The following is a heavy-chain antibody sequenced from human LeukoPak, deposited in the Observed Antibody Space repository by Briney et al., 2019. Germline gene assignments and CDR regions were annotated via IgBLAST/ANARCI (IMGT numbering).Heavy chain of an antibody. Sequence: PGGSLRLSCAASGFTFSTYGMHWVRQVPGKGLEWVAVIWSDGANKYYADSVKGRFTISRDNSKNTLFLQMNTLRAEDTAVYYCARRGYQLLYGGGFDYWGQGTLVTVSS. J-gene: IGHJ4*02. V-gene: IGHV3-33*01. CDR1: GFTFSTYG. D-gene: IGHD2-2*02. CDR2: IWSDGANK. CDR3: ARRGYQLLYGGGFDY.